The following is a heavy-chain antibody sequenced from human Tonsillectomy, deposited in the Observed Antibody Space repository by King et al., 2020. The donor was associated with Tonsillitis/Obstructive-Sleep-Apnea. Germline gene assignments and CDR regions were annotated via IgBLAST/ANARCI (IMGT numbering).Heavy chain of an antibody. V-gene: IGHV4-34*01. CDR1: GGSISGHY. CDR3: ARGDYGDSNYFDY. Sequence: VQLQQWGTGLLKPPETLSLSCGVYGGSISGHYWSWIRQPPGKGLEWIGEINHSGSTNYNPSLKSRVTMSVDTSKNQLSLKLSSVTAADTAVYYCARGDYGDSNYFDYWGQGTLVTVSS. CDR2: INHSGST. D-gene: IGHD4-17*01. J-gene: IGHJ4*02.